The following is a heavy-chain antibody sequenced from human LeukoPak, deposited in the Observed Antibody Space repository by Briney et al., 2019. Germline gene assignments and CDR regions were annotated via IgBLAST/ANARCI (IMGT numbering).Heavy chain of an antibody. V-gene: IGHV3-74*01. Sequence: GGSLRLSCAASGFTFSSYWMHWVRQAPGKGLVWVSRINSDGSSTSYADSVKGRFTISRDNAKNTLYLQMNSLRAEDTAVYYCARVRYSGSEAHPEDAFDIWGQGTMVTVSS. J-gene: IGHJ3*02. CDR3: ARVRYSGSEAHPEDAFDI. D-gene: IGHD1-26*01. CDR2: INSDGSST. CDR1: GFTFSSYW.